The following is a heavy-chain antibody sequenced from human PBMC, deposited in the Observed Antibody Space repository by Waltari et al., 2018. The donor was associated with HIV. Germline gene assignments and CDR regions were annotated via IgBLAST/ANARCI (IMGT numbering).Heavy chain of an antibody. CDR3: ARLDFWIGYSYDY. CDR1: GGSITSSSNY. J-gene: IGHJ4*02. CDR2: IYYSGST. V-gene: IGHV4-39*01. Sequence: QLQMQESGPGLVKPSETLSLTCTVSGGSITSSSNYWGWIRQPPGKGLEWIGNIYYSGSTYYNPSLKSRVTMSVDASKNQFSLKLSSMTAADTAVYFCARLDFWIGYSYDYWGQGTLVTVSS. D-gene: IGHD3-3*01.